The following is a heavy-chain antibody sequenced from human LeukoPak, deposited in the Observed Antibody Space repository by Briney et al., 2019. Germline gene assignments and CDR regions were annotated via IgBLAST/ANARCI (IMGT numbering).Heavy chain of an antibody. Sequence: PGGSLRLSCAASGFTVSSNYLSWVRQAPGKGLEWVSVIYSDGNTYYADSVKGRFTLSRDNSKNTLYLQMNSLRAEDTAVYYCARDNSGYGGHYFDYWGQGTLVTVSS. V-gene: IGHV3-53*01. CDR3: ARDNSGYGGHYFDY. D-gene: IGHD5-12*01. J-gene: IGHJ4*02. CDR2: IYSDGNT. CDR1: GFTVSSNY.